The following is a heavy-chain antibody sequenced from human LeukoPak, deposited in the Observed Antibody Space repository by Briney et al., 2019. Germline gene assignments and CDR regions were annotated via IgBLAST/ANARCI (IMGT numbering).Heavy chain of an antibody. CDR3: ARGYCSSTSCYELDY. J-gene: IGHJ4*02. Sequence: GGSLRLSCAASGFTFSSYWMHWVRQAPGKGLVWVSRINSDGSSTSYADSVKGRFTISRDNAKNTLCLQMNSLRAEDTAVYYCARGYCSSTSCYELDYWGQGTLVTVSS. CDR1: GFTFSSYW. V-gene: IGHV3-74*01. CDR2: INSDGSST. D-gene: IGHD2-2*01.